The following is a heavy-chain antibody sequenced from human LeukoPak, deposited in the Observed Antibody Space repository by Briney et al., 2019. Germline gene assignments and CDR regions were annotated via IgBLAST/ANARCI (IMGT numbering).Heavy chain of an antibody. CDR3: ARTTEDCSSTSCYQYWFDP. Sequence: PSETLSLTCTVSGGSISSYYWSWIRQPPGKGLEWIGYIYYSGSTSYNPPLKSRVTISVDTSKNQISLKVRSVTAADTAVYYCARTTEDCSSTSCYQYWFDPWGQGTLVTVSS. J-gene: IGHJ5*02. CDR1: GGSISSYY. D-gene: IGHD2-2*01. CDR2: IYYSGST. V-gene: IGHV4-59*01.